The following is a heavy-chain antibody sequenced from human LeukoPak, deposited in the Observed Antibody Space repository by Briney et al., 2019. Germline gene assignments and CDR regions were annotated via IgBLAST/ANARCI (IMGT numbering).Heavy chain of an antibody. D-gene: IGHD6-13*01. CDR1: GGSISSYY. CDR2: IYTSGST. V-gene: IGHV4-4*07. CDR3: AREPSSWYYFDY. J-gene: IGHJ4*02. Sequence: SETLSLTCAVSGGSISSYYWSWIRQPAGKGLEWIGRIYTSGSTNYNPSLKSRVTMSIDTSKNQFSLKLSSVTAADTAVYYCAREPSSWYYFDYWGQGTLVTVSS.